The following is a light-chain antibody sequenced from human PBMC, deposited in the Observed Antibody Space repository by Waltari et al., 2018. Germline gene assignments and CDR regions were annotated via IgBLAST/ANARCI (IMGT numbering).Light chain of an antibody. J-gene: IGKJ1*01. V-gene: IGKV3-20*01. CDR1: QSVSSSY. Sequence: EIVLTQSPGTLSLSPGERATFSCRASQSVSSSYLAWYQQKPGQAPRLLIYGASSRATGIPDRVSGSGSGTDFTLTISRLEPEDFAVYYCQQYGSSPRTFGQGTKVEIK. CDR3: QQYGSSPRT. CDR2: GAS.